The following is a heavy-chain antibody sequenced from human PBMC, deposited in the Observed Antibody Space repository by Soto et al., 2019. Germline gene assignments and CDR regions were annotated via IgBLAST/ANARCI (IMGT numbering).Heavy chain of an antibody. D-gene: IGHD6-19*01. V-gene: IGHV2-5*02. Sequence: QITLKESGPTLVKPTQTLTLTCTFSGFSFTTDGLSVGWIRQPPGKALEWLALIYWDDDKRYSPSLKSRVTITKDTSKNQVVLTMTEVDPVDTATYYCTHGVSGRQSDYWGQGTLVTVSS. CDR1: GFSFTTDGLS. J-gene: IGHJ4*02. CDR2: IYWDDDK. CDR3: THGVSGRQSDY.